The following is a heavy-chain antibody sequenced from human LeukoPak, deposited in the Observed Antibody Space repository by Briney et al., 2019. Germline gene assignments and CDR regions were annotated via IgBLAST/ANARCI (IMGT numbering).Heavy chain of an antibody. V-gene: IGHV3-23*01. CDR2: ISGSGGST. Sequence: GGSLRLSCAASGFTFSSYAMSWVRQAPGKGLEWVSAISGSGGSTYYADSVRGRFTISRDNSKNTLYLQMNSLRAEDTAVYYCAKTETRIAAAGVDYWGQGTLVTVSS. CDR1: GFTFSSYA. J-gene: IGHJ4*02. D-gene: IGHD6-13*01. CDR3: AKTETRIAAAGVDY.